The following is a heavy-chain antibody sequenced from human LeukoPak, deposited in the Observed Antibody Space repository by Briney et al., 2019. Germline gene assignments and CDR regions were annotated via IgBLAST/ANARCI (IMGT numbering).Heavy chain of an antibody. CDR1: GYTLTELS. CDR2: INPNSGGT. J-gene: IGHJ4*02. CDR3: ARTITVVRIFDY. Sequence: GASVKVSCKVSGYTLTELSMHWVRQAPGQGLEWMGWINPNSGGTNYAQKFQGRVTMTRDTSISTAYMELSRLRSDDTAVYYCARTITVVRIFDYWGQGTLVTVSS. D-gene: IGHD2-21*01. V-gene: IGHV1-2*02.